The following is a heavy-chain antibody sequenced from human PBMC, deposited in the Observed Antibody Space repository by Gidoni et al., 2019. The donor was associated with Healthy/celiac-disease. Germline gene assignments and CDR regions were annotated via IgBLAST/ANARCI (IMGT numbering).Heavy chain of an antibody. D-gene: IGHD4-17*01. CDR2: ISWNSGSI. J-gene: IGHJ4*02. CDR1: GFTFDDYA. CDR3: AKDISGTTVTTGGYFDY. V-gene: IGHV3-9*01. Sequence: EVQLVESGGGLVQPGRYLRLSCAAPGFTFDDYAMHWVRQAPGKGLEWVSGISWNSGSIGYADSVKGRFTISRDNAKNSLYLQMNSLRAEDTALYYCAKDISGTTVTTGGYFDYWGQGTLVTVSS.